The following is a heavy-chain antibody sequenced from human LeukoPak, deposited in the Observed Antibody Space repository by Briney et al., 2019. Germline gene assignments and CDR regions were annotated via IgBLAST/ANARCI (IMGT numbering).Heavy chain of an antibody. V-gene: IGHV1-2*02. D-gene: IGHD3/OR15-3a*01. CDR1: GYTFTGYY. J-gene: IGHJ4*02. CDR3: ARDREGLAYFDF. Sequence: ASVTVSCKASGYTFTGYYIHWVRQAPGRGLEWMGWIDPNSGGTDYAQKFQGRVTMTRDTSIATAYMDLSRLISDDTAVYYCARDREGLAYFDFWGQGTLVTVSS. CDR2: IDPNSGGT.